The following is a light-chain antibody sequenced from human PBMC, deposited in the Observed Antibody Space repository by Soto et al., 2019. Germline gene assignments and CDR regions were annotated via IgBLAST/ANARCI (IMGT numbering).Light chain of an antibody. V-gene: IGLV2-14*02. CDR3: ASWDDSLRAVI. CDR1: SSDVGTYTL. J-gene: IGLJ2*01. CDR2: EAN. Sequence: QSVLTQPASVSGSPGQSITISCTGISSDVGTYTLISWYQQYPGKAPKLIIYEANKRPSGVSNRFSGSKSGNTASLAISGLRSEDEAEYYCASWDDSLRAVIFGGGTKVTVL.